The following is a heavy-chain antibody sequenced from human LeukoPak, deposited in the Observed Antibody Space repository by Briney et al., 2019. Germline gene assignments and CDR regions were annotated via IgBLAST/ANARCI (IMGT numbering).Heavy chain of an antibody. J-gene: IGHJ5*02. CDR3: ARGHDSSGFHAFDP. CDR2: INWNGVRE. CDR1: GFTFEDYG. D-gene: IGHD3-22*01. Sequence: GGSLRLSCTASGFTFEDYGMGWVRHGPGKGLEWVSGINWNGVREGYADSVKGRFTISRDNAEKSLYLQMNSLKVEDTGFYYCARGHDSSGFHAFDPWGQGTLATVSS. V-gene: IGHV3-20*04.